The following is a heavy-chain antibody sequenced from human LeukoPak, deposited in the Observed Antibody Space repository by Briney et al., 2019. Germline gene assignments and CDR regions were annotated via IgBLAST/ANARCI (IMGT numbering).Heavy chain of an antibody. V-gene: IGHV6-1*01. Sequence: SQTLSLTCAISGDSVSSNIANWNWIRQSPSRGLEWLGRTYYRPKWYNEYATSVRSRIIISPDTSKNQFSLQLNSVIPEDTAVYYCARSAWGLGTEYWGQGTLVTVSS. D-gene: IGHD7-27*01. CDR1: GDSVSSNIAN. CDR2: TYYRPKWYN. J-gene: IGHJ4*02. CDR3: ARSAWGLGTEY.